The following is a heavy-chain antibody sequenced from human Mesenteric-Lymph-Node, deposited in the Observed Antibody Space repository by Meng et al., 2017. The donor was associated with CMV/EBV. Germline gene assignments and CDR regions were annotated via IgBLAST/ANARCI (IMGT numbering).Heavy chain of an antibody. CDR1: GGTFSSYA. CDR2: IIPILGIA. D-gene: IGHD2/OR15-2a*01. Sequence: SVKVSCKASGGTFSSYAISWVRQAPGQGLEWMGGIIPILGIANYAQKFQGRVTITADKSTSTAYMELSSLRSEDTAVYYCARARIRLGYYYYGMDVWGQGTTVTVSS. CDR3: ARARIRLGYYYYGMDV. J-gene: IGHJ6*02. V-gene: IGHV1-69*10.